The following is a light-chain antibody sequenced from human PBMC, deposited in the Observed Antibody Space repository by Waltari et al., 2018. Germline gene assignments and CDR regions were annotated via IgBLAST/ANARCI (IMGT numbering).Light chain of an antibody. CDR1: QSISTN. CDR3: QQYNNWPPLYT. CDR2: DTS. Sequence: EIVMTQSPATLSMSPGERATLSCRASQSISTNLAWYQQKPGHAPRLLIYDTSTRATGIPVKFSCSGSGTEFTLTISDLQPEDFAVYYCQQYNNWPPLYTFGQGTKLDIK. V-gene: IGKV3-15*01. J-gene: IGKJ2*01.